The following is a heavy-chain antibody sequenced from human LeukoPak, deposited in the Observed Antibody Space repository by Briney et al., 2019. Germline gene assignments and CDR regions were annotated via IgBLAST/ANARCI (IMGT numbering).Heavy chain of an antibody. CDR1: GVSINNYY. CDR3: ARTLSSGYPDYFYYMDV. V-gene: IGHV4-59*01. CDR2: IYYSGTT. D-gene: IGHD3-22*01. Sequence: SETLSLTCSVSGVSINNYYWSWIRQSPGKGLEWIGYIYYSGTTKYNPSLKSRVSVSVDTSKNRFSLKLSSVTAADTAVYYCARTLSSGYPDYFYYMDVWGKGTTVTISS. J-gene: IGHJ6*03.